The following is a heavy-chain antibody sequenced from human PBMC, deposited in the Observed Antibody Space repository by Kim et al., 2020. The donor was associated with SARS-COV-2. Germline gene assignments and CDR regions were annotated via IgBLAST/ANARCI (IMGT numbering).Heavy chain of an antibody. Sequence: GESLKISCKGSGYSFTSYWIGWVRQMPGKGLEWMGIIYPGDSDTRYSPSFQGQVTISADKSISTAYLQWSSLKASDTAMYYCARQQIGYSSGWYVYYGMDVWGLGTTVTVSS. V-gene: IGHV5-51*01. CDR1: GYSFTSYW. CDR2: IYPGDSDT. CDR3: ARQQIGYSSGWYVYYGMDV. J-gene: IGHJ6*02. D-gene: IGHD6-19*01.